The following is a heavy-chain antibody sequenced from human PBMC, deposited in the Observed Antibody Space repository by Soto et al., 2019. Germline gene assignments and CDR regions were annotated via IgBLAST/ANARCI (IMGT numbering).Heavy chain of an antibody. Sequence: PGGSLRLSCAASGFTFSSYGMHWVRQAPGKGLEWVAVISYDGSNKYYADSVKGRFTISRDNSKNTLYLQMNSLRAEDTAVYYCTTELSGDYEAYYYYYYMDVWGKGTTVNVSS. CDR3: TTELSGDYEAYYYYYYMDV. CDR2: ISYDGSNK. V-gene: IGHV3-30*03. J-gene: IGHJ6*03. CDR1: GFTFSSYG. D-gene: IGHD4-17*01.